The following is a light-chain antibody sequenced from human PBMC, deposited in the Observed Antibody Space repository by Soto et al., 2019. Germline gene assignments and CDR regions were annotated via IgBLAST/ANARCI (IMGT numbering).Light chain of an antibody. CDR1: QSVGTSW. J-gene: IGKJ1*01. CDR2: STS. CDR3: QQYASSQWT. Sequence: EIVLTQSPGTLSLSPGERVTLSCRASQSVGTSWLAWYQQKPGQSPRLLIYSTSSRATGIPDRFSGSGSETDFALTISRLEPEESDVYYCQQYASSQWTFGQGTKVEIK. V-gene: IGKV3-20*01.